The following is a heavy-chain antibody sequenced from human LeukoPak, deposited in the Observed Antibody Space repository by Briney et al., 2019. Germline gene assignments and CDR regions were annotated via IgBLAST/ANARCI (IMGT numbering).Heavy chain of an antibody. J-gene: IGHJ5*02. CDR1: GYSFSTHY. D-gene: IGHD1-26*01. V-gene: IGHV1-46*01. CDR2: INPSGGST. Sequence: GASVKVSCKASGYSFSTHYMHWVRQAPGQGLEWMGIINPSGGSTNYAQKLQGRATVTRDMSTSTVYMELSNLRSEDTAVYYCARDQSGEWELLSGWWFDPWGQGTLVTVSS. CDR3: ARDQSGEWELLSGWWFDP.